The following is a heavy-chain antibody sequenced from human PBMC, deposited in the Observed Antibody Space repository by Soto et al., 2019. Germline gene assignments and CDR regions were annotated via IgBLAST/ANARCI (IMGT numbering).Heavy chain of an antibody. V-gene: IGHV1-18*01. J-gene: IGHJ6*02. CDR3: ARVVYYDGGSGDSNHYGMDV. CDR2: ISASNGNT. CDR1: GYTFTSYG. Sequence: ASVKVSCKASGYTFTSYGFSWVRQAPGQGLEWMGWISASNGNTNYAQKLKGRVTMTTDTSTGTAYMELRSMRSDDTAVYYCARVVYYDGGSGDSNHYGMDVWGQGNTVTV. D-gene: IGHD3-3*01.